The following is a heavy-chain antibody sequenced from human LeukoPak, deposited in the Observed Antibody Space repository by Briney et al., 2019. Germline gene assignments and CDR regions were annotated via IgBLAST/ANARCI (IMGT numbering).Heavy chain of an antibody. J-gene: IGHJ4*02. D-gene: IGHD3-22*01. CDR2: INPNSGGT. CDR1: GYTFTGYY. V-gene: IGHV1-2*02. CDR3: AINYYDSSGYYFDY. Sequence: GASVKVSCKASGYTFTGYYMHWVRQAPGQGLEWMGWINPNSGGTNYAQKFQGRVTMTRDTSISTAYMELSRLRSDDTAVYYCAINYYDSSGYYFDYWGRGTLVTVSS.